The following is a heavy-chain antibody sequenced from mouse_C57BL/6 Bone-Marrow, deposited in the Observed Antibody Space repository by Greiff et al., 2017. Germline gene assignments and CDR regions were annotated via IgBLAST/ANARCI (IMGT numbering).Heavy chain of an antibody. J-gene: IGHJ2*01. CDR3: AGFTTVVPD. D-gene: IGHD1-1*01. Sequence: QVHVKQSGAELARPGASVKLSCKASGYTFTSYGISWVKQRTGQGLEWIGEIYPRSGNTYYNEKFKGKATLTADKSSSTAYMELRSVTSEDSAVYFCAGFTTVVPDWGQGTPLTVSS. CDR2: IYPRSGNT. V-gene: IGHV1-81*01. CDR1: GYTFTSYG.